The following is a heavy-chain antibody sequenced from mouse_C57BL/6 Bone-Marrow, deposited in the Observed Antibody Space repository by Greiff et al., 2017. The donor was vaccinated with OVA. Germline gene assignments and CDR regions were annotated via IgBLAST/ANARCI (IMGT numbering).Heavy chain of an antibody. D-gene: IGHD2-12*01. CDR1: GFNIKDYY. CDR3: TPLCSNDD. V-gene: IGHV14-4*01. CDR2: IDPETGDT. Sequence: EVQLQQSGAELVRPGASVKLSCTASGFNIKDYYMHWVKQRPEQGLEWIGWIDPETGDTEYAYKFQGKATITADTSSNTASLQLSSLTSGDTAVYYCTPLCSNDDWGQGTLVTVSA. J-gene: IGHJ3*01.